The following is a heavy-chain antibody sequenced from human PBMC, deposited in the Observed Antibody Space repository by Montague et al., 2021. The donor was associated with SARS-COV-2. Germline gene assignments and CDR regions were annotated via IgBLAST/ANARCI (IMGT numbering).Heavy chain of an antibody. CDR3: ARGGGNSADYYNYTMDV. D-gene: IGHD4-23*01. CDR2: TYHNGST. CDR1: GGSFSNYY. Sequence: SETLSLTCTALGGSFSNYYWSWIRQPPGRGLESIGYTYHNGSTKYNPSLKSRVTISVDTFKNQFSLKLSSVSVADTAVYYCARGGGNSADYYNYTMDVWGQGTTVTVFS. V-gene: IGHV4-59*01. J-gene: IGHJ6*02.